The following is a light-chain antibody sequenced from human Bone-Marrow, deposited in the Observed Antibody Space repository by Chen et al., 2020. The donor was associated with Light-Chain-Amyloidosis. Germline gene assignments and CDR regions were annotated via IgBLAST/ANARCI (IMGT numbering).Light chain of an antibody. CDR2: EDD. V-gene: IGLV6-57*01. J-gene: IGLJ3*02. CDR1: SGSIATNY. Sequence: NFMLTLPHSVSESPGKTVIISCTRSSGSIATNYVQWYQQRPGSSPTTVIYEDDQRPSGVPDRFSGAFYWSSNSASLTISGLKTGDEADYYCQSYQGSSQGVFGGGTKLTVL. CDR3: QSYQGSSQGV.